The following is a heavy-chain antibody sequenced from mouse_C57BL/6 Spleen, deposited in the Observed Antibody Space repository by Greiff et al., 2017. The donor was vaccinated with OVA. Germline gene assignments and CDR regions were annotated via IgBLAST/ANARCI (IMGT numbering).Heavy chain of an antibody. CDR2: IRNKANNHAT. CDR1: GFTFSDDW. D-gene: IGHD1-3*01. Sequence: DVMLVESGGGLVQPGGSVKLSCAASGFTFSDDWMDWVRQSPEKGLEWVAEIRNKANNHATYYAESVKGRLTISRDDSKSSVYRQMNSLRAEDTGIDYCTRGGSCYLDYWGQGTTLTVSS. V-gene: IGHV6-6*01. CDR3: TRGGSCYLDY. J-gene: IGHJ2*01.